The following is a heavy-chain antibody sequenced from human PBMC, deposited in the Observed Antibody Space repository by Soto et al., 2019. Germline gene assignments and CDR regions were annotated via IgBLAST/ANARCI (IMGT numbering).Heavy chain of an antibody. D-gene: IGHD3-16*01. J-gene: IGHJ6*02. CDR1: GYTFIRYG. CDR3: TGGGYYDNDWRKLSHYCLCV. V-gene: IGHV1-18*01. Sequence: QVQLVQSAGEVKKPGASVKVSCRASGYTFIRYGIAWVRQAPGQGPEWMGWISPYDDNTIYAQKLQGRVTMTTDTSTRTVSMYLWNLRSNDTARYYCTGGGYYDNDWRKLSHYCLCVWGHGTSVTGSS. CDR2: ISPYDDNT.